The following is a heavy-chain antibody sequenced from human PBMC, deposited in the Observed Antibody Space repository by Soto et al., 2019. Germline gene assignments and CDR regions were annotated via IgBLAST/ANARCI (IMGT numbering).Heavy chain of an antibody. J-gene: IGHJ5*02. V-gene: IGHV1-18*01. CDR1: GYTFTSYG. CDR2: ISAYNGNT. Sequence: GASVKVSCKASGYTFTSYGSSWVRQAPGQGLEWMGWISAYNGNTNYAQKLQGRVTMTTDTSTSTAYMELRSLRSDDTAVYYCARDWDSELRQFNWFDPWGQGTLVTV. CDR3: ARDWDSELRQFNWFDP. D-gene: IGHD2-15*01.